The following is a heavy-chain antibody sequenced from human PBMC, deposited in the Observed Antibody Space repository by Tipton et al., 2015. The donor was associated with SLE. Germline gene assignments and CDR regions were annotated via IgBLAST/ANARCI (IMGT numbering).Heavy chain of an antibody. CDR3: ARGLALINAFDI. D-gene: IGHD3-3*02. CDR2: ISYDGSNK. V-gene: IGHV3-30-3*01. CDR1: GFTFINAW. J-gene: IGHJ3*02. Sequence: SLRLSCAASGFTFINAWMNWVRQGPGKGLEWVAVISYDGSNKYYADSVKGRFTISRDNSKNTLYLQMNSLRAEDTAVYYCARGLALINAFDIWGQGTMVTVSS.